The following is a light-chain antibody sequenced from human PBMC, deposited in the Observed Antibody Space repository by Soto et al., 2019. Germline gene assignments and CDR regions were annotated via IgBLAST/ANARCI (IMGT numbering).Light chain of an antibody. J-gene: IGKJ1*01. CDR2: GAS. CDR1: QSVGTW. V-gene: IGKV1-5*01. CDR3: QHYRRNTWS. Sequence: DIQMTQSPSTLSASVGGRVTITCRASQSVGTWVAWYQQKPGKAPKLLIYGASNLERGVPSRFSGSGSGTEFTLTITTLQPDDFATYFCQHYRRNTWSFGPGTKVDIK.